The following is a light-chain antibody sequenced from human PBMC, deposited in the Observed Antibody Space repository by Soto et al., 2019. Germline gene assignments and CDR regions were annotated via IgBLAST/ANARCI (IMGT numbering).Light chain of an antibody. V-gene: IGKV1-39*01. CDR2: AAS. CDR1: QSISSY. J-gene: IGKJ4*01. CDR3: QQSYSTPLT. Sequence: DIQMTQSPSSLSASVGDRVTITCRASQSISSYLNWYQQKPGKAPKLLIYAASSLQSGVPSRFSGGGSGTDFTLTISSLQPEDFATYSCQQSYSTPLTFGGGTKVDIK.